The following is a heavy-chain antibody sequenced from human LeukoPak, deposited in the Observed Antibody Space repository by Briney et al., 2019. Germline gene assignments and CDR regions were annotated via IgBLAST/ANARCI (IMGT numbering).Heavy chain of an antibody. Sequence: WGTLRLSSAASGFAFSTNTMTWVRQAPGKGLEGVSYISSSGSTIYYADSVKGRFTISRDNAKNSLYLQMNSLRAADTAVYYCARERDLGAIDDWGQGTMVTVSS. CDR1: GFAFSTNT. CDR2: ISSSGSTI. D-gene: IGHD3-16*01. CDR3: ARERDLGAIDD. V-gene: IGHV3-48*04. J-gene: IGHJ4*02.